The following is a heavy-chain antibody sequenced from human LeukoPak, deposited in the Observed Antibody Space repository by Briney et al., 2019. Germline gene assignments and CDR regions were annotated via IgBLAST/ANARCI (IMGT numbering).Heavy chain of an antibody. CDR1: GFTFDDYA. J-gene: IGHJ4*02. CDR3: AKDMD. Sequence: PGGSLRLSCAASGFTFDDYAMHWVRQAPGKGLEWVSGISWNSGSIGYADSVKGRFTISRDNAKNSLYLQMNSLRAGDTALYYCAKDMDWGQGTLVTVSS. V-gene: IGHV3-9*01. CDR2: ISWNSGSI.